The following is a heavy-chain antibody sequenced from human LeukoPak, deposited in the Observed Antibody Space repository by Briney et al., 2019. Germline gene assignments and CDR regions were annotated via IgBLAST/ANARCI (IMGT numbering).Heavy chain of an antibody. CDR1: GYSFTSYW. CDR2: IYPDDSDT. D-gene: IGHD5-18*01. CDR3: ARQEGSYGYDQIRC. Sequence: PGESLKISCKGSGYSFTSYWIGWVRQMPGKGLEWMGIIYPDDSDTRYSPSFQGQVTISADKSIKTAYLQWRGLKASDTAMYYCARQEGSYGYDQIRCWGQGTLVTVSS. J-gene: IGHJ4*02. V-gene: IGHV5-51*01.